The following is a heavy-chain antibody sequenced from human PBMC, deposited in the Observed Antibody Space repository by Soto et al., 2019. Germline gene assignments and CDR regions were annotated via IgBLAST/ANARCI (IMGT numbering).Heavy chain of an antibody. V-gene: IGHV4-59*12. J-gene: IGHJ4*02. CDR3: ARGGNWGLFDY. Sequence: PSETLSLTCTVSGGSISTYYWSWIRQPPGKGLEWIGYIYYTGTTTYNPSFKSRLTISVDSSKNQFSLKLTSVTAADTAVYYCARGGNWGLFDYCGQGTLVTVSS. CDR1: GGSISTYY. CDR2: IYYTGTT. D-gene: IGHD7-27*01.